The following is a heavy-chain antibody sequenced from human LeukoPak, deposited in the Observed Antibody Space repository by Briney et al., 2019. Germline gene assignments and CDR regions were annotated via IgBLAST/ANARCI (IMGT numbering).Heavy chain of an antibody. Sequence: GESLKISCKGFGYRFSNYWIGWVRQMPGKGLEWMGIIYAGDSENRYSPSFQGQVTISADKSIRTAYLQWSSLKASDTGVYYCARSLGGYDQSYDYWGQGTLVTVSS. CDR1: GYRFSNYW. CDR2: IYAGDSEN. CDR3: ARSLGGYDQSYDY. D-gene: IGHD5-12*01. V-gene: IGHV5-51*01. J-gene: IGHJ4*02.